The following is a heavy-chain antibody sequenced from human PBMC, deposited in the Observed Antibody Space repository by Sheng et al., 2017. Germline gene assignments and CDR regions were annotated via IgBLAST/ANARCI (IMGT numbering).Heavy chain of an antibody. J-gene: IGHJ4*02. CDR1: GFTFRNYA. D-gene: IGHD3-10*01. V-gene: IGHV3-33*05. Sequence: QVQLVESGGGVVEPGRSLRLSCAASGFTFRNYAMHWVRQAPGKGREWVSFISSDARNRYYGDSVKGRFTISRDNVKDTLYLEMSTLRAEDTAVYFCARDWSGYFDYWGRGTLVTV. CDR3: ARDWSGYFDY. CDR2: ISSDARNR.